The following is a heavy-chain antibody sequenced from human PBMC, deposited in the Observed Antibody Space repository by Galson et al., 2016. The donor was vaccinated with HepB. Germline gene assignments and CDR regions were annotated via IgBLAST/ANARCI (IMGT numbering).Heavy chain of an antibody. CDR1: GFGFRGYS. V-gene: IGHV3-48*04. CDR2: ISQSSDTI. J-gene: IGHJ6*02. Sequence: SLRLSCAGSGFGFRGYSLNWVRQAPGKGLEWVSYISQSSDTIYYADSVRGRFDISRDNAQNSLYLQMSSLRGGDTAVYHCARDAPVASNNHYAMDVWGQGTTVTVSS. CDR3: ARDAPVASNNHYAMDV. D-gene: IGHD6-19*01.